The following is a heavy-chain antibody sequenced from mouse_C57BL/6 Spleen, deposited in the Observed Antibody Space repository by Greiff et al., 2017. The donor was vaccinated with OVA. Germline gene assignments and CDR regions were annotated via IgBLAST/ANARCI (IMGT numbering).Heavy chain of an antibody. CDR1: GYTFTDYN. D-gene: IGHD1-1*01. J-gene: IGHJ2*01. CDR2: INPNNGGT. Sequence: VQLKQSGPELVKPGASVKIPCKASGYTFTDYNMDWVKQSHGKSLEWIGDINPNNGGTIYNQKFKGKATLTVDKSSSTAYMELRSLTSEDTAVYYCARRITTVVFDYWGQGTTLTVSS. CDR3: ARRITTVVFDY. V-gene: IGHV1-18*01.